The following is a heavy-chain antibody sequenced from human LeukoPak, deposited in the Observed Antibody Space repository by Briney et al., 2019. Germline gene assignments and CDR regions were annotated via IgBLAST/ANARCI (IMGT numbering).Heavy chain of an antibody. D-gene: IGHD1-20*01. CDR3: ANNWNCDY. CDR2: ISYDGSNK. CDR1: GFTFSSYA. Sequence: GGSLRLSCAASGFTFSSYAMHWVRQAPGKGLEWVAVISYDGSNKYYADSVKGRFTISRDNSKSTLYLQMNSLRAEDTAVYYCANNWNCDYWGQGTLVTVSS. V-gene: IGHV3-30-3*01. J-gene: IGHJ4*02.